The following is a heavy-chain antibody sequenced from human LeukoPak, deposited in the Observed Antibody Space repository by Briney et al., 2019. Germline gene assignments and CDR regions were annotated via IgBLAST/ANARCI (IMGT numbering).Heavy chain of an antibody. CDR2: INPNSGGT. V-gene: IGHV1-2*02. Sequence: EASVTVSCKASGYTFIGYFMHWVRQAPGQGLEWMGWINPNSGGTNYARRFQGRVTMTRDTSISTAYMELSRLSSDDTAVYYCARALAVAADFASWGQGTLVTVSS. CDR1: GYTFIGYF. J-gene: IGHJ4*02. CDR3: ARALAVAADFAS. D-gene: IGHD6-19*01.